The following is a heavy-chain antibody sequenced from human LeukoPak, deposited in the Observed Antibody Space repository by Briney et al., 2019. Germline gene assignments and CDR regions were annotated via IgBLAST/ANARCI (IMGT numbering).Heavy chain of an antibody. CDR1: GYTFSSYG. CDR3: ARGDYYWFDP. Sequence: ASVKVSCKASGYTFSSYGISWVRQAPGQGLEWMGWINPNSGGTQYAQKFQGMVTMTRDTSISTAYMELSSLRYDDTAVYYCARGDYYWFDPWGQGTLVTVSS. J-gene: IGHJ5*02. D-gene: IGHD2/OR15-2a*01. V-gene: IGHV1-2*02. CDR2: INPNSGGT.